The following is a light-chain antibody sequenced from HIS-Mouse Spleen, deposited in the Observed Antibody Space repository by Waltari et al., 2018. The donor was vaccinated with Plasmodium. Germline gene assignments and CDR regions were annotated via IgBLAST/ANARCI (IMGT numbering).Light chain of an antibody. Sequence: SYELTQPLSVSVALGQTARITCGGNNIGSKNVHWYQQKPGQAPVLVIYRDSNRPSGIPERFPGSNSGNTATRTISRAQAGDEADYYCQVWDSSTVFGGGTKLTVL. CDR1: NIGSKN. J-gene: IGLJ3*02. CDR2: RDS. CDR3: QVWDSSTV. V-gene: IGLV3-9*01.